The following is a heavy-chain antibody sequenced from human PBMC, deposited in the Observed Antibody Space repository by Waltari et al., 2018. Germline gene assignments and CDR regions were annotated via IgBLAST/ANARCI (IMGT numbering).Heavy chain of an antibody. V-gene: IGHV3-33*01. Sequence: QVQLVESGGGVVQPGRSLRLSCAASGFTFSSYGMHWVRQAPGKGLEWVAVIWYDGSNKYYADSVKGRFTISRDNSKNTLYLQMNSLRAEDTAVYYCARDGRIAVEEAFDIWGQGTMVTVS. J-gene: IGHJ3*02. CDR1: GFTFSSYG. CDR3: ARDGRIAVEEAFDI. CDR2: IWYDGSNK. D-gene: IGHD6-19*01.